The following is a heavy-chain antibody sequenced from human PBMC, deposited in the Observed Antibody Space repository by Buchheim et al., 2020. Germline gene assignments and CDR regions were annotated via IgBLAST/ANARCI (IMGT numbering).Heavy chain of an antibody. Sequence: QVQLQQWGAGLLKPSETLSLTCAVYGGSFSGYYWSWIRQPPGKGLEWIGEINHSGSTNYNPSLKSRVTISVDTSKNQFSLKLSSVTAADTAVYYCAREGIQLWLRTYYYYGMDVWGQGTT. CDR2: INHSGST. J-gene: IGHJ6*02. D-gene: IGHD5-18*01. CDR3: AREGIQLWLRTYYYYGMDV. V-gene: IGHV4-34*01. CDR1: GGSFSGYY.